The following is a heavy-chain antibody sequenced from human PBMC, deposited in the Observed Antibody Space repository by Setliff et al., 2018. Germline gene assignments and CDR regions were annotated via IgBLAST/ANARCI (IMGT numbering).Heavy chain of an antibody. CDR2: ISSSGGT. Sequence: SETLSLTCTVSGGSISGFAWNWIRQFPGKRLEWIGEISSSGGTLYTPSLRSRVSMSVDTSRNQFSLNLTSMTAADTAVYYCAAELAYRRGYYVAETLDYWGQGTLVTVSS. V-gene: IGHV4-59*01. CDR1: GGSISGFA. J-gene: IGHJ4*02. CDR3: AAELAYRRGYYVAETLDY. D-gene: IGHD3-22*01.